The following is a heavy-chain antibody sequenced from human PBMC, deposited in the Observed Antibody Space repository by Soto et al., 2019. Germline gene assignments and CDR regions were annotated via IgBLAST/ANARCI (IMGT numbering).Heavy chain of an antibody. CDR2: MQPSSGRT. D-gene: IGHD2-21*02. Sequence: ASVKVSCKASGYSFTSLDINWVRQTTGQGLEWMGWMQPSSGRTGYAQKFQGRVTMTRDTSINTAYMELSSLTSDDKAFYYCARGVTAGVDYWGQGTLVTVSS. J-gene: IGHJ4*02. CDR3: ARGVTAGVDY. V-gene: IGHV1-8*01. CDR1: GYSFTSLD.